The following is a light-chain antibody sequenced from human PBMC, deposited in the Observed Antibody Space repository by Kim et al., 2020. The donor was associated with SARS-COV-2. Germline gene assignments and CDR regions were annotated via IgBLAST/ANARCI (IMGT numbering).Light chain of an antibody. CDR1: SNKVGNQG. CDR2: RNN. J-gene: IGLJ1*01. Sequence: QTATITCTGNSNKVGNQGAAWRQQHQGPPPKPLSYRNNNRPSGISERLSASRSGNTATLTITGLQPEDEADYYCSAWDSGLSAYVFGTGTKVTVL. CDR3: SAWDSGLSAYV. V-gene: IGLV10-54*01.